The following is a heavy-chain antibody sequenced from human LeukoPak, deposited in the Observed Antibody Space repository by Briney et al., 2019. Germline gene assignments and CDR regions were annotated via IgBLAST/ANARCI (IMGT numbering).Heavy chain of an antibody. CDR3: ARGGRAIVANWFDP. CDR1: GYSISSGYY. D-gene: IGHD5-12*01. Sequence: SETLSLTCTVSGYSISSGYYWGWIRPPPGKGLEWIGSIYHSGSTYYNPSLKSRVTISVDTSKNQSSLKLSSVTAADTAVYYCARGGRAIVANWFDPWGQGTLVTVSS. V-gene: IGHV4-38-2*02. CDR2: IYHSGST. J-gene: IGHJ5*02.